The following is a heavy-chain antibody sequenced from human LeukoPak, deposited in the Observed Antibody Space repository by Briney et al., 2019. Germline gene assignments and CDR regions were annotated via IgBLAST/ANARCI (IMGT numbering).Heavy chain of an antibody. CDR3: ASLDTAKQPLANH. V-gene: IGHV3-7*03. CDR2: IKQERGQE. CDR1: GLTVSNHW. Sequence: GGSLRLSCVASGLTVSNHWMSWVRQAPGKGLEWVANIKQERGQEYYVDSVKGRFTISKDSAKNSLYLQMNSLRVEDTAMYYCASLDTAKQPLANHWGQGTLVTVSS. J-gene: IGHJ5*02. D-gene: IGHD5-18*01.